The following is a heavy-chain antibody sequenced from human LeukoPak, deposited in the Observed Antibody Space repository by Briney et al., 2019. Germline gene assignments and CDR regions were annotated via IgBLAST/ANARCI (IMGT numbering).Heavy chain of an antibody. D-gene: IGHD1-26*01. Sequence: GGSLRLSCAGSGFTFSSYWMSWVRQAPGKGLEWVANIKEDGTQKYYVDSVKGRFTISRDNAKNSLYLQMDSLRAEDTAVYYCARVGRQHLFGMDVWGQGTTVTVSS. CDR3: ARVGRQHLFGMDV. J-gene: IGHJ6*02. CDR2: IKEDGTQK. V-gene: IGHV3-7*01. CDR1: GFTFSSYW.